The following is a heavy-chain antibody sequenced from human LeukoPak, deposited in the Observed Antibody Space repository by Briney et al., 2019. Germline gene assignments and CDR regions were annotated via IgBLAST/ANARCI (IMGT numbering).Heavy chain of an antibody. V-gene: IGHV4-30-2*01. Sequence: SQTLSLTCTVSGGSISSGGYYWSWIRQPPGKGLEWIGYIYHSGSTYYNPSLKSRVTISVDKSKNQFSLKLSSVTAADTAVYYCARYGSGSLPHGMDVWGQGTTVTVSS. CDR3: ARYGSGSLPHGMDV. CDR1: GGSISSGGYY. J-gene: IGHJ6*02. CDR2: IYHSGST. D-gene: IGHD3-10*01.